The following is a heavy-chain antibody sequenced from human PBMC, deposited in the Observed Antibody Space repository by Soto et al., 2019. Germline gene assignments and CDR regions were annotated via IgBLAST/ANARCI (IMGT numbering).Heavy chain of an antibody. CDR1: GFTFSSYA. V-gene: IGHV3-30-3*01. D-gene: IGHD3-3*01. CDR2: ISYDGSNK. J-gene: IGHJ6*02. Sequence: GGSLRLSCAASGFTFSSYAMHWVRQAPGKGLEWVAVISYDGSNKYYADSVKGRFTISRDNSKNTLYLQMNSLRAEDTAVYYCARDGAPVVILEWLMVLHGMDVWGQGTTVTVSS. CDR3: ARDGAPVVILEWLMVLHGMDV.